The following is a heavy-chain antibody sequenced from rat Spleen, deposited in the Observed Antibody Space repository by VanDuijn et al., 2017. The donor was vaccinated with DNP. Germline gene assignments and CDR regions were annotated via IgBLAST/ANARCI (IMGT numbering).Heavy chain of an antibody. J-gene: IGHJ3*01. D-gene: IGHD1-9*01. Sequence: EVQLVESGGGLVQPGGSLKLSCAASGFTFSDYNMAWVRQAPKKGLEWVTTISYDGSTTYYRDSVKGRFTISRDNAKSTLYLQMDSLRSEDTATYYCTRRGHTTGLNWFAYWGQGTLVTVSS. CDR1: GFTFSDYN. CDR2: ISYDGSTT. V-gene: IGHV5-7*01. CDR3: TRRGHTTGLNWFAY.